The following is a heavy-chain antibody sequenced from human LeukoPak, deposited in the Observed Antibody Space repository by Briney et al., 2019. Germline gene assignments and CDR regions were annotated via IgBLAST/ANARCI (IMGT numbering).Heavy chain of an antibody. CDR1: GGSISSSSYY. CDR2: IYYSGST. J-gene: IGHJ4*02. CDR3: ARLHRGYSYGYDQHFDY. D-gene: IGHD5-18*01. Sequence: SETLSLTCTVSGGSISSSSYYWGWIRQPPGKGLEWIGSIYYSGSTYYNPSLKSRVTTSVDTSKNQFSLKLSSVTAADTAVYYCARLHRGYSYGYDQHFDYWGQGTLVTVSS. V-gene: IGHV4-39*01.